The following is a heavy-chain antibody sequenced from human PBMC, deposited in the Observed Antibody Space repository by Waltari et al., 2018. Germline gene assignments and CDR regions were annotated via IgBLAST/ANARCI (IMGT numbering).Heavy chain of an antibody. D-gene: IGHD5-12*01. CDR2: IYYSGST. CDR3: ARGDPNSGYDRYFDY. Sequence: QVQLQESGPGLVKPSQTLSLTCTVSGGSISSGGYYWSWIRQHPGKGLEWIGYIYYSGSTYYNPSLKSRVTISVDTSKNQFSLKLSSVTAADTAVYYCARGDPNSGYDRYFDYWGQGTLVTVSS. J-gene: IGHJ4*02. V-gene: IGHV4-31*03. CDR1: GGSISSGGYY.